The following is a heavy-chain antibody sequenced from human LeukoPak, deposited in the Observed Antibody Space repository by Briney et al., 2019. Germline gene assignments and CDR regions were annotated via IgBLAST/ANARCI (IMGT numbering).Heavy chain of an antibody. CDR2: ISGSGNST. D-gene: IGHD2-15*01. J-gene: IGHJ6*02. CDR3: ASPSIVQPTHYYGMDV. V-gene: IGHV3-23*01. CDR1: GFTFSNYA. Sequence: GGSLRLSCAASGFTFSNYAMSWVRQSPGRGLEWVSRISGSGNSTYYADSVKGRFAISRDNSKKTLYLQMNSLRAEDTAIYYCASPSIVQPTHYYGMDVWGQGTTVTVSS.